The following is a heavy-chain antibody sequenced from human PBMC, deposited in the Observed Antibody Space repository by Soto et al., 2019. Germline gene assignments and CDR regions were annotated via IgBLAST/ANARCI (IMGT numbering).Heavy chain of an antibody. CDR2: ISAYNGNT. CDR3: ARRGYYYDSSGYPSVWY. CDR1: GYTFTSYG. D-gene: IGHD3-22*01. V-gene: IGHV1-18*01. J-gene: IGHJ4*02. Sequence: VTVSCKASGYTFTSYGISWVRQAPGQGLEWMGWISAYNGNTNYAQKLQGRVTMTTDTSTSTAYMELRSLRSDDTAVYYCARRGYYYDSSGYPSVWYWGQGTLVTVSS.